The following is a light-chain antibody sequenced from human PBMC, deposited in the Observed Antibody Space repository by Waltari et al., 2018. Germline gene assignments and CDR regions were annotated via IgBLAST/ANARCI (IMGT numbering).Light chain of an antibody. J-gene: IGLJ2*01. V-gene: IGLV1-36*01. CDR3: AAWDDSLNGPV. CDR2: HDD. Sequence: QSVLTQPPSVSEAPRQGVTIPCSGSSANIGQKVANWCQQRPGKAPKLLIDHDDLLPSGVSDRFSGSKSGTSASLAISGLQSEDEADYYCAAWDDSLNGPVFGGGTKLTVL. CDR1: SANIGQKV.